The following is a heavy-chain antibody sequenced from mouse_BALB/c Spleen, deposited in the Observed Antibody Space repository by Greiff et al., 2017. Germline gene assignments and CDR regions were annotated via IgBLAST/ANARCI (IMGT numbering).Heavy chain of an antibody. CDR3: NAFAY. J-gene: IGHJ3*01. CDR1: GFNIKDYY. CDR2: IDPENGDT. Sequence: VQLQQSWAELVRSGASVKLSCTASGFNIKDYYMHWVKQRPEQGLEWIGWIDPENGDTEYAPKFQGKATMTADTSSNTAYLQLSSLTSEDTAVYYCNAFAYWGQGTLVTVSA. V-gene: IGHV14-4*02.